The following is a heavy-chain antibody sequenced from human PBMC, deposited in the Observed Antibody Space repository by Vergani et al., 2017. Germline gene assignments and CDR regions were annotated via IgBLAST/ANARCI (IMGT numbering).Heavy chain of an antibody. J-gene: IGHJ4*02. CDR2: IYPADSDP. CDR1: EYSFGNYW. Sequence: EVELVQSGPEKRKPGESLKISCKGSEYSFGNYWIGWVRQLPGKGLEWMGIIYPADSDPRYSPSFQGQVPISANKSSSTAFLQWDSLKASDTALYYGARHTTYTDSWGQGTLVTVSS. V-gene: IGHV5-51*01. D-gene: IGHD1-1*01. CDR3: ARHTTYTDS.